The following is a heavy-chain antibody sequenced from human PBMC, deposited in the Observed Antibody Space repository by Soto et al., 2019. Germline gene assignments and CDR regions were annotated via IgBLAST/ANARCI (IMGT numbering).Heavy chain of an antibody. CDR1: GGTFSSYA. Sequence: AASVKVSCKASGGTFSSYAISWVRQAPGQGLEWMGGIIPIFGTANYAQKFQGRVTITADESTSTAYMELSSLRSEDTAVYYCASAIPQITGTNAYYYYGMDVWGQGTTVTVSS. CDR3: ASAIPQITGTNAYYYYGMDV. V-gene: IGHV1-69*13. CDR2: IIPIFGTA. J-gene: IGHJ6*02. D-gene: IGHD1-20*01.